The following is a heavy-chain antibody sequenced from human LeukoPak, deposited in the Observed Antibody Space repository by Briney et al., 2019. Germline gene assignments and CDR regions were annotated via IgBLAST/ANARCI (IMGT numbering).Heavy chain of an antibody. V-gene: IGHV3-23*01. CDR1: GFTLSDSA. J-gene: IGHJ4*02. CDR2: ISSTGST. Sequence: PGGSLRLSCSVSGFTLSDSAMCWVRQAPGKGLDWVSTISSTGSTYDADSVKGRFTISRDTLRNTLYLQMNSLRADDTAIYYCTKIQYRSGGGAIDSRGQGTVVSVSS. CDR3: TKIQYRSGGGAIDS. D-gene: IGHD2-15*01.